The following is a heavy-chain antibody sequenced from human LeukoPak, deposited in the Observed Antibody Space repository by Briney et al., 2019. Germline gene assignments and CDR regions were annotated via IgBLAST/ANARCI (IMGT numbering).Heavy chain of an antibody. CDR1: GGSISSYY. CDR2: IYYSGST. J-gene: IGHJ3*02. CDR3: ARGGLGYCSGGSCSDPFDI. Sequence: SETLSLTCTVSGGSISSYYWSWIRQPPGKGLEWIGYIYYSGSTNYNPSLKSRVTISVDTSKNQFSLKLSSVTAADTAVYYCARGGLGYCSGGSCSDPFDIWGQGTMVTVSS. D-gene: IGHD2-15*01. V-gene: IGHV4-59*01.